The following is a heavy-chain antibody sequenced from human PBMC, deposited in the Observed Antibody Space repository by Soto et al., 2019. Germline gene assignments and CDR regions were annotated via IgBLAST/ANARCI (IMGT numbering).Heavy chain of an antibody. D-gene: IGHD6-6*01. V-gene: IGHV3-23*01. CDR3: AKVVSGRYSSSSYYYYMDV. J-gene: IGHJ6*03. CDR1: GFTFSSYA. Sequence: GGSLRLSCAASGFTFSSYAMSWVRQAPGKGLEWVSAISGSGGSTYYADSVKGRFTISRDNSKNTLYLQMNSLRAEDTAVYYCAKVVSGRYSSSSYYYYMDVWGKGTTVTVSS. CDR2: ISGSGGST.